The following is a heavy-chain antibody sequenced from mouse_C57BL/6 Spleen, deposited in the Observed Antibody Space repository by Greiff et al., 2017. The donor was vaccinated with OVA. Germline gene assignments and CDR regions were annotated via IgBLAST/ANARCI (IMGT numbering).Heavy chain of an antibody. Sequence: EVQRVESGGGLVKPGGSLKLSCAASGFTFSSYAMSWVRQTPEKRLEWVATISDGGSYTYYPDNVKGRFTISRDNAKNNLYLQMSHLKSEDTAMYYCARDVLRYDYWGQGTTLTVSS. J-gene: IGHJ2*01. V-gene: IGHV5-4*01. CDR2: ISDGGSYT. CDR3: ARDVLRYDY. D-gene: IGHD1-1*01. CDR1: GFTFSSYA.